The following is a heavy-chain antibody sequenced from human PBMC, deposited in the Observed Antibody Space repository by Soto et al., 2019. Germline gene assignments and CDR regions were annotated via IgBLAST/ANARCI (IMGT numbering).Heavy chain of an antibody. CDR3: ARDRITMVRGGGAFDI. Sequence: GGSLRLSCAASGFTFSSYGMHWVRQAPGKGLEWVAVIWYDGSNKYYADSVKGRFTISRDNSKNTLYLQMNSLRAEDTAVYYCARDRITMVRGGGAFDIWGQGTMVTVSS. CDR1: GFTFSSYG. V-gene: IGHV3-33*01. J-gene: IGHJ3*02. CDR2: IWYDGSNK. D-gene: IGHD3-10*01.